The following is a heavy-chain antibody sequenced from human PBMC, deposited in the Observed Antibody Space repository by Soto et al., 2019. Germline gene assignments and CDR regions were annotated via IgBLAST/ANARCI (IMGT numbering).Heavy chain of an antibody. J-gene: IGHJ4*02. V-gene: IGHV3-7*01. Sequence: GGSLRLSCAVSGFTFSSFWMSWVRQAPGKGLEWVANIKPDVHEQNYVDSVKGRFTISRDNAKSSLYLQMNSLRAEDTAVYYCARRPYGDYGDYFDYWGQGTLVTVSS. CDR2: IKPDVHEQ. CDR3: ARRPYGDYGDYFDY. CDR1: GFTFSSFW. D-gene: IGHD4-17*01.